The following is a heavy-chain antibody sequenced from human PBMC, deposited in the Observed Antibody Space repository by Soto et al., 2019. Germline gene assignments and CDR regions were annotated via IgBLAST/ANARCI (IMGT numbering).Heavy chain of an antibody. J-gene: IGHJ6*02. CDR3: ARLAARYYYYYGMDV. Sequence: SVKVSCKASGGTFSSYAISWVRQAPGQGLEWMGGIIPIFGTANYAQKFQGRVTITADESTSTAYMELSSLRSEDTAVYYCARLAARYYYYYGMDVWGQGTTVTVSS. CDR1: GGTFSSYA. CDR2: IIPIFGTA. D-gene: IGHD6-6*01. V-gene: IGHV1-69*13.